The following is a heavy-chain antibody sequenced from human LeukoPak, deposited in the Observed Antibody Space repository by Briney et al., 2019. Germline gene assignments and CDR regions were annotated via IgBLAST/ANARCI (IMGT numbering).Heavy chain of an antibody. CDR2: ISSSSNSV. D-gene: IGHD7-27*01. J-gene: IGHJ4*02. Sequence: GGSLRLSCTASGFTFSSYAMNWVRQAPGKGLEWVSYISSSSNSVYYADSVKGRFTISRDNAKDSLYLQMNSLRDEDTAVYYCARDLTGDWDYWGQGTVVTVSS. CDR1: GFTFSSYA. CDR3: ARDLTGDWDY. V-gene: IGHV3-48*02.